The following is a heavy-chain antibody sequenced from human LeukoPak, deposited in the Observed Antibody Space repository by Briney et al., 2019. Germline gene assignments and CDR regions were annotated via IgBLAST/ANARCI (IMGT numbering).Heavy chain of an antibody. J-gene: IGHJ5*02. V-gene: IGHV3-23*01. Sequence: PGGSLRLSCAASGFTFSSYAMSWVRQAPGKGLEWVSAISGSGGSTYYADSVKGRFTISRDNSKNTLYLQMNSLRAEDTAVYYCAKVDDFWSGQYWFDPWGQGTLVTVSS. CDR1: GFTFSSYA. CDR3: AKVDDFWSGQYWFDP. D-gene: IGHD3-3*01. CDR2: ISGSGGST.